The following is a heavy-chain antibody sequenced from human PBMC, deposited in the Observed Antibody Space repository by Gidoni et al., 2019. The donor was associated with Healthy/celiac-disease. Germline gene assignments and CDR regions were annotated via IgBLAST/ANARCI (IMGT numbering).Heavy chain of an antibody. CDR2: IIPILGIA. CDR3: AREFSPGDYGLYY. D-gene: IGHD4-17*01. CDR1: GGTFSSYA. V-gene: IGHV1-69*04. J-gene: IGHJ4*02. Sequence: QVQLVQSGAEVKKPRSSVKVSCKASGGTFSSYAISWVRQAPGQGFEWMGRIIPILGIANYAQKVQGRVTITADKSTSTAYMELSSLRSEDTAVYYCAREFSPGDYGLYYWGQGTLVTVSS.